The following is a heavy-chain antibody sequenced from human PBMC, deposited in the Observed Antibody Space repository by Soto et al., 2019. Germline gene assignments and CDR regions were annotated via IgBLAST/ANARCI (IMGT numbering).Heavy chain of an antibody. D-gene: IGHD3-22*01. CDR3: ASGSGSLGMDV. CDR2: IIPIFGTA. Sequence: SVKVSGKASGGTFSSYAISWVRQAPGQGLEWMGGIIPIFGTANYAQKFQGRDTITADESTSTAYKELSSLRSEDTAVYYCASGSGSLGMDVWGQGTTVTVSS. J-gene: IGHJ6*02. V-gene: IGHV1-69*13. CDR1: GGTFSSYA.